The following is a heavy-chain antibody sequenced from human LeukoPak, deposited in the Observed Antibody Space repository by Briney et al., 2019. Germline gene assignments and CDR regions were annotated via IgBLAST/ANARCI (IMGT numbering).Heavy chain of an antibody. J-gene: IGHJ4*02. CDR1: GFAFTSYD. CDR3: ARGGTYLPFGY. Sequence: ASVQCSSKASGFAFTSYDMNWARPATVQGRGWRGWQNSNSGDTGYAKNFQGRVTMTRNTSISTAYMELSSLRSEDTAIYYCARGGTYLPFGYWGQGTLVTVSS. V-gene: IGHV1-8*01. D-gene: IGHD3-10*01. CDR2: QNSNSGDT.